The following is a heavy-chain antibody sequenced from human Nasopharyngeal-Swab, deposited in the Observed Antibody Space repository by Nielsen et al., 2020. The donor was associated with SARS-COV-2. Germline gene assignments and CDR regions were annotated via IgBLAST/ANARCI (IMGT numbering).Heavy chain of an antibody. Sequence: WIRQPPGKGLEWIGEINHSGSTNYNPSLKSRVTISVGTSKNQFSLKLSSVTAADTAVYYCARGHCSSTSCYPRPFDYWGQGTLVTVSS. D-gene: IGHD2-2*01. V-gene: IGHV4-34*01. J-gene: IGHJ4*02. CDR3: ARGHCSSTSCYPRPFDY. CDR2: INHSGST.